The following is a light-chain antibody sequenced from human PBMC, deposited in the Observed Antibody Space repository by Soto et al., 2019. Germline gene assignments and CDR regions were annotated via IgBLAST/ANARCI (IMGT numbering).Light chain of an antibody. CDR2: DVS. J-gene: IGLJ3*02. Sequence: QSVLTQPRSVSGSPGQSVTISCTGTSSDVGGYDYVSWYQQHPGKAPKLMIYDVSKRPSGVPDRFSGSKSGSTASLTISGLQVEDEADYYCSSYAGSYTGVFGGGTKLTVL. V-gene: IGLV2-11*01. CDR3: SSYAGSYTGV. CDR1: SSDVGGYDY.